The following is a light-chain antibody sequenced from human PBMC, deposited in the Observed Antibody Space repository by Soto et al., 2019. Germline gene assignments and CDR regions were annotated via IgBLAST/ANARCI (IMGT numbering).Light chain of an antibody. Sequence: DVQMTQAPSSLSASVGDRVTITCRASQGMSNYLAWYQQKPGKVPKLLIYAASILKSGVPSQFSGSGSGTEFTLTISSLQPEDVATYYCQKYNSAPRTFGGGTQVEIK. CDR1: QGMSNY. CDR2: AAS. CDR3: QKYNSAPRT. J-gene: IGKJ4*01. V-gene: IGKV1-27*01.